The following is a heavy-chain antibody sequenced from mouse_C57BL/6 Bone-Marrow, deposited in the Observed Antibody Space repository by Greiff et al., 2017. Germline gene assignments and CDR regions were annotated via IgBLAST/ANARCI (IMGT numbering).Heavy chain of an antibody. V-gene: IGHV1-15*01. D-gene: IGHD1-1*01. Sequence: QVQLQQSGAELVRPGASVTLSCKASGYTFTDYEMHWVKQTPVHGLEWIGAIDPETGGTAYNQKFKGKAILTADKSSSTAYMELRSLTSEDSAVYYCTRCGFITTVVPWYFDVWGTGTTVTVSS. J-gene: IGHJ1*03. CDR1: GYTFTDYE. CDR3: TRCGFITTVVPWYFDV. CDR2: IDPETGGT.